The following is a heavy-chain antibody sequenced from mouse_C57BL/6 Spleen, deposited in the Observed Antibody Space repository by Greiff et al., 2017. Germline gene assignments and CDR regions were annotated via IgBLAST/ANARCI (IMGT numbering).Heavy chain of an antibody. D-gene: IGHD1-1*01. CDR1: GYTFTSYW. J-gene: IGHJ4*01. CDR3: ARDYGSSSYAMDY. Sequence: QVQLQQPGAELVKPGASVKLSCKASGYTFTSYWMQWVKQRPGQGLEWIGEIDPSDSYTNYNQKFKGKATLTVDTSSSTVYMQLSSLTSEDSAVXYCARDYGSSSYAMDYWGQGTSVTVSS. V-gene: IGHV1-50*01. CDR2: IDPSDSYT.